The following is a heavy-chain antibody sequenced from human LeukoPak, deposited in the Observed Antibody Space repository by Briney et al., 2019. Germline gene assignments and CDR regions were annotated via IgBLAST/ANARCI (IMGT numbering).Heavy chain of an antibody. CDR3: ARVAKKSYGSGSYYPLY. J-gene: IGHJ4*02. V-gene: IGHV1-18*01. CDR1: GYTFTSYG. Sequence: ASVKVSCKASGYTFTSYGISWVRQAPGQGLEWMGWISAYNGNTNYAQKLQGRVTMTTDTSTSTAYMELRSLRSDDTAVYYCARVAKKSYGSGSYYPLYWGQGTLVTVSS. CDR2: ISAYNGNT. D-gene: IGHD3-10*01.